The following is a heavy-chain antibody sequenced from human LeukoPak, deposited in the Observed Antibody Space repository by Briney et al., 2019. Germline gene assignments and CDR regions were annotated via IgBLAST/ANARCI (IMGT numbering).Heavy chain of an antibody. V-gene: IGHV4-39*01. CDR1: GGSISSSGYY. Sequence: PSETLSLTCTVSGGSISSSGYYWGWIRQPPGKGLEWIGSIYYSGSTYYNPSLKSRVTISVDTSKNQFSLKLRSVTAADTAVYYCARVVQSTDSSGFYLPEYFQHWGQGTLVTVSS. D-gene: IGHD3-22*01. CDR2: IYYSGST. J-gene: IGHJ1*01. CDR3: ARVVQSTDSSGFYLPEYFQH.